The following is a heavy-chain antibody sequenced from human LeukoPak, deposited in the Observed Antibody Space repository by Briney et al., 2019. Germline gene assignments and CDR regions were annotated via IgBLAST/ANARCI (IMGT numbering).Heavy chain of an antibody. V-gene: IGHV1-69*13. CDR2: IIPIFGTA. Sequence: ASVKVSCKASGGTFSSYAISWVRRAPGQGLEWMGGIIPIFGTANYAQKFQGRVTITADESTSTAYMELSSLRSEDTAVYYCASSTPENYYYYGMDVWGQGTTVTVSS. CDR1: GGTFSSYA. J-gene: IGHJ6*02. CDR3: ASSTPENYYYYGMDV.